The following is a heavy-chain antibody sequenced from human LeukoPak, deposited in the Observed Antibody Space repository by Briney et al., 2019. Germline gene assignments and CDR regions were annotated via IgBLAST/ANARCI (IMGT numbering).Heavy chain of an antibody. CDR3: ATYSSGWYPFDY. Sequence: SETLSLTCTVSGGSVSSSSYYWGWIRQPPGRGLEWIGSIYYSGSTYYNPSLKSRVTISVDTSKNQFSLKLSSVTAADTAVYYCATYSSGWYPFDYWGQGTLVTVSS. CDR1: GGSVSSSSYY. CDR2: IYYSGST. D-gene: IGHD6-19*01. V-gene: IGHV4-39*07. J-gene: IGHJ4*02.